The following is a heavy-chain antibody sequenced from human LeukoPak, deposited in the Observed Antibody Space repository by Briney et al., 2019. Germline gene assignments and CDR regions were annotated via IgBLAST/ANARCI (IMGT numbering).Heavy chain of an antibody. J-gene: IGHJ6*02. V-gene: IGHV3-7*03. CDR3: ARGGGLDV. CDR1: GLTFSDYY. D-gene: IGHD3-16*01. Sequence: GGSLRLSCAASGLTFSDYYMSWIRQAPGKGLEWVASINHNGNVNYYVDSVKGRFTISRDNAKNSLYLQMSNLRAEDTAVYFCARGGGLDVWGQGATVTVSS. CDR2: INHNGNVN.